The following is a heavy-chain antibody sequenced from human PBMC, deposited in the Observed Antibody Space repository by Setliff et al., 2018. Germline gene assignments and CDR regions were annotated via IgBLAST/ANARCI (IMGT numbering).Heavy chain of an antibody. CDR1: GGSISSSSYY. Sequence: SETLSLTCTVSGGSISSSSYYWGWIRQPPGKGLEWIGSIYYSGSTYYNPSLKSRVTISVDTSKNQFSLKLSSVTAADTAVYYCASVVEDYYDSSGYSLPSYYFDYWGQGTLVTVSS. J-gene: IGHJ4*02. D-gene: IGHD3-22*01. CDR3: ASVVEDYYDSSGYSLPSYYFDY. V-gene: IGHV4-39*07. CDR2: IYYSGST.